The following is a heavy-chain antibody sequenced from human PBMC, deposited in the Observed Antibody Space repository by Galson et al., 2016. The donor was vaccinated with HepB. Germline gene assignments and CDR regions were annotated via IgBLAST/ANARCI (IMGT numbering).Heavy chain of an antibody. CDR2: ISSSSSTI. V-gene: IGHV3-48*02. CDR3: ATRYNYGNYYYYGMDV. D-gene: IGHD5-24*01. CDR1: GFTFSTYS. Sequence: SLRLSCATSGFTFSTYSMNWVRQAPGKGLEWVSYISSSSSTIYYADSVKGRFTISRDNAKNSLYLQMNSLRDEDTAVYYCATRYNYGNYYYYGMDVWGQGTTVTVSS. J-gene: IGHJ6*02.